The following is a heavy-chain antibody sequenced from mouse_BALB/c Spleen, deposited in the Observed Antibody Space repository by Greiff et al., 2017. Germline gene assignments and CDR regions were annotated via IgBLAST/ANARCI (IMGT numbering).Heavy chain of an antibody. CDR1: GYSITSGYY. V-gene: IGHV3-6*01. D-gene: IGHD1-1*01. CDR3: ARDYYGSSYPPFAY. CDR2: ISYDGSN. J-gene: IGHJ3*01. Sequence: EVKLQESGPGLVKPSQSLSLTCSVTGYSITSGYYWNWIRQFPGNKLEWMGYISYDGSNNYNPSLKNRISITRDTSKNQFFLQLNSVTTEDTATYYCARDYYGSSYPPFAYWGQGTLVTVSA.